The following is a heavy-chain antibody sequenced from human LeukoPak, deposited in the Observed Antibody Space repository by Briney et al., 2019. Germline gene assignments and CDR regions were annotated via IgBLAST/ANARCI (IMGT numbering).Heavy chain of an antibody. Sequence: PGGSLRLSCAASGFTFNTYTMNWVRQAPGKGLEWVSGIVGSGGRAYCADSVKGRFTISRDNSKNTLYLQMNSLRAEDTAVYYCAKEIDTAFDYWGQGTLVTVSS. CDR1: GFTFNTYT. V-gene: IGHV3-23*01. CDR3: AKEIDTAFDY. CDR2: IVGSGGRA. J-gene: IGHJ4*02. D-gene: IGHD5-18*01.